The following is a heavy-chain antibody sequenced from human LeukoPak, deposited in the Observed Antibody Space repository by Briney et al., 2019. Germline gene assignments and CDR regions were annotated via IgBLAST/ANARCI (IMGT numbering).Heavy chain of an antibody. CDR2: IYPADSDT. D-gene: IGHD3-22*01. V-gene: IGHV5-51*01. CDR1: GYSFTSYW. J-gene: IGHJ4*02. Sequence: GESLKISCKVSGYSFTSYWIAWVRQMPGKGLELMRIIYPADSDTKYSPSFQGQVTISDDKSITTAYLQLNSLKATDTAMYYCARRAFDSSTYYYWSYFDYWGQGTLVTVSS. CDR3: ARRAFDSSTYYYWSYFDY.